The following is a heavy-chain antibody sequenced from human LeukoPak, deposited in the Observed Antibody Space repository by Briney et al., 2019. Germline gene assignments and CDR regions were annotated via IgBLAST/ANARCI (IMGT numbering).Heavy chain of an antibody. CDR3: ARLQGYNKCLDY. Sequence: PGGSLRLSCAASGFTFSSYSMNWVRQAPGKGLEWVSSISSSSSYIYYADSVKGRFTISRDDARNSLYLQMNSQRAEDTAVYYCARLQGYNKCLDYWGQGTLVTVSS. J-gene: IGHJ4*02. D-gene: IGHD1-1*01. V-gene: IGHV3-21*01. CDR1: GFTFSSYS. CDR2: ISSSSSYI.